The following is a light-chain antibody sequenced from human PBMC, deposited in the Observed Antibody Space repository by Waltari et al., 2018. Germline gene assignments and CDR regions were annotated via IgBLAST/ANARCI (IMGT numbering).Light chain of an antibody. J-gene: IGLJ1*01. CDR2: DVS. CDR1: SSDIGNSNY. CDR3: SSYTSSSTLVV. Sequence: QSALTQPASVSGSPGQSITISCTGTSSDIGNSNYVSWYQQHPGKAPKLMVYDVSNRPSGVSNRFSGSKSGNTASLTISGRQAEDEAVYYCSSYTSSSTLVVFGTGTKVTVL. V-gene: IGLV2-14*03.